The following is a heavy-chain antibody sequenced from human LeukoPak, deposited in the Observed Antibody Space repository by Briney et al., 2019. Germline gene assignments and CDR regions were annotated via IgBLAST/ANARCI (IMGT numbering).Heavy chain of an antibody. CDR3: ARDLHCSSTSCTNFDY. D-gene: IGHD2-2*01. Sequence: GGSLRLSCAASGFTFSSYTMHWVRQAPGKGLEWVAVISYDGSNKYYADSVKGRFTISRDNSKNTLYLQMNSLRAEDTAVYYCARDLHCSSTSCTNFDYWGQGTLVTVSS. CDR1: GFTFSSYT. CDR2: ISYDGSNK. J-gene: IGHJ4*02. V-gene: IGHV3-30-3*01.